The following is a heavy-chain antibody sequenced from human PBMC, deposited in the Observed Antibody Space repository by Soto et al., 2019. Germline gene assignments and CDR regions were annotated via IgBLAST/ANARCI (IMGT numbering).Heavy chain of an antibody. D-gene: IGHD6-19*01. J-gene: IGHJ4*02. CDR1: GFTFSSYG. V-gene: IGHV3-30*18. Sequence: QVQLVESGGGVVQPGRSLRLSCAASGFTFSSYGMHWVRQAPGKGLEWVAVISYDGSNTYYADSVKGRFTISRDNSKNTLYLQMNSLRAEDMAVYYCAKDGNVYSSGWYAPSLDYWGQGTLVTVSS. CDR3: AKDGNVYSSGWYAPSLDY. CDR2: ISYDGSNT.